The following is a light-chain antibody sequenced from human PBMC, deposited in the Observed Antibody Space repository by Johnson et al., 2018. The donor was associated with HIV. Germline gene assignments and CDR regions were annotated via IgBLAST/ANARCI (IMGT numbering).Light chain of an antibody. CDR2: ENN. Sequence: QSVLTQPPSVSAAPGQKVTISCSGSSSNIGNNYVSWYQQVPGTTPKLFIYENNKRPSGIPDRFSGSKSGTSATLGITGLQTGDEADYYCGTWDSSLSVLYVFGTGTKVTVL. V-gene: IGLV1-51*02. CDR1: SSNIGNNY. CDR3: GTWDSSLSVLYV. J-gene: IGLJ1*01.